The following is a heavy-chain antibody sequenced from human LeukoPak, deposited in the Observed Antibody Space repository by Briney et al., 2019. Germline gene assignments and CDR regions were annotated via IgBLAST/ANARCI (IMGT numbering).Heavy chain of an antibody. Sequence: ASVKVSCKASGYTFTAYYMHWVRQAPGQGLEWMGWINPNSGGTNFAQKFQGRVTMTRVTSITTAHMELSRLTSDDTAVYYCAREIPCSSSSCLDYWGQGTLVTVSS. V-gene: IGHV1-2*02. CDR1: GYTFTAYY. J-gene: IGHJ4*02. D-gene: IGHD2-2*01. CDR3: AREIPCSSSSCLDY. CDR2: INPNSGGT.